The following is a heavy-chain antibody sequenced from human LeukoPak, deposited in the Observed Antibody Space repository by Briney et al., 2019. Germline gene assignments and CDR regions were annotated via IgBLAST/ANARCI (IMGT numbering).Heavy chain of an antibody. CDR3: ASEYSSSWYEFDY. CDR1: GGSISSSSHY. D-gene: IGHD6-13*01. V-gene: IGHV4-39*07. Sequence: SETLSLTCTVSGGSISSSSHYWGWIRQPPGKGLEWIGSISYSGSTYYNPSLKSQVTISVDTSKNQFSLKLSSVTAADTVVYYCASEYSSSWYEFDYWGQGTLVTVSS. CDR2: ISYSGST. J-gene: IGHJ4*02.